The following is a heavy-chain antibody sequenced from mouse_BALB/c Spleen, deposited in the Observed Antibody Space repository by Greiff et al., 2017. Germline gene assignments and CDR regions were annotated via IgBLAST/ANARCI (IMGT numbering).Heavy chain of an antibody. J-gene: IGHJ3*01. Sequence: VHVKQSGAELVKPGASVKLSCTASGFNIKDTYMHWVKQRPEQGLEWIGRIDPANGNTKYDPKFQGKATITADTSSNTAYLQLSSLTSEDTAVYYCAREDGYDSWFAYWGQGTLVTVSA. CDR1: GFNIKDTY. D-gene: IGHD2-2*01. CDR2: IDPANGNT. CDR3: AREDGYDSWFAY. V-gene: IGHV14-3*02.